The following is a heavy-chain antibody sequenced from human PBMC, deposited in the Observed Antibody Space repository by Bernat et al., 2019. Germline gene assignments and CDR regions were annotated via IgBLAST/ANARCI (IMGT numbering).Heavy chain of an antibody. CDR3: ARSPVVVAATGWFDP. V-gene: IGHV4-31*03. D-gene: IGHD2-15*01. CDR2: IYYSGST. CDR1: GGSISSGGYY. J-gene: IGHJ5*02. Sequence: QVQLQESGPGLVKPSQTLSLTCTVSGGSISSGGYYWSWIRQHPGKGLEWIGYIYYSGSTYYNPSLKSRVTISVDTSKNQFSLKLSSVTAADTAVYYCARSPVVVAATGWFDPWGQGTLVTVSS.